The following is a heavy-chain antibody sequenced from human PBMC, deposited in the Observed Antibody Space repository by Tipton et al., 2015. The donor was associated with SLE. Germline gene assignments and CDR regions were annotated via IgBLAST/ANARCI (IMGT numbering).Heavy chain of an antibody. CDR2: IYPADSDA. J-gene: IGHJ6*02. CDR1: GYRFADYY. V-gene: IGHV5-51*03. Sequence: QLVQSGAEVKKPGESLKMSCKGFGYRFADYYIGWVRQVPGKGLEWMGLIYPADSDATYSPSFQGQVTMSVDKSINTAYLQWRSLKASDTAVYYCARLLPPGYYGLDVWGQGTTVTVSS. CDR3: ARLLPPGYYGLDV.